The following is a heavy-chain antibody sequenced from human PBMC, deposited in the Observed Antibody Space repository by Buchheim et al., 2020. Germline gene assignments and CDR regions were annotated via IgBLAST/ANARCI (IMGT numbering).Heavy chain of an antibody. CDR3: ARDRGYSYGPTYYYYGMDV. D-gene: IGHD5-18*01. Sequence: QVQLVESGGGVVQPGRSLRLSCAASGFTFSSYAMHWVRQAPGKGLEWVAVISYDGSNKYYADSVKGRLTISRDNSKNTLYLQMNSLRAEDTAVYYCARDRGYSYGPTYYYYGMDVWGQGTT. CDR2: ISYDGSNK. J-gene: IGHJ6*02. CDR1: GFTFSSYA. V-gene: IGHV3-30*04.